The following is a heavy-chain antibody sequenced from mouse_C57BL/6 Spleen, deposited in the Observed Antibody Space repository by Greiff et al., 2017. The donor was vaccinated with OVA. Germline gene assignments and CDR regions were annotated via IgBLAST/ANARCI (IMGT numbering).Heavy chain of an antibody. CDR1: GYAFSSYW. V-gene: IGHV1-80*01. J-gene: IGHJ2*01. CDR3: ALDSSGYPYYFDY. Sequence: QVQLQQSGAELVKPGASVKISCKASGYAFSSYWMNWVKQRPGKGLEWIGQIYPGDGDTNYNGKFKGKATLTADKSSSTAYMQLSSLTSEDSAVYFCALDSSGYPYYFDYWGQGTTLTVSS. CDR2: IYPGDGDT. D-gene: IGHD3-2*02.